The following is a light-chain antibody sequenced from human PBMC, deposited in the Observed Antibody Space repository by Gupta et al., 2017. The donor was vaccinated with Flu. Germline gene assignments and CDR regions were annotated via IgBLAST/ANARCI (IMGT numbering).Light chain of an antibody. CDR3: QQENGCSWT. Sequence: DIQMSHSPSTLSASVGDRATITCRASQSISSWLAWYQQKPGKAPKLLIYKASSLESGVPSRFSGSGSGTEFTLTISSLQPDDFATYYCQQENGCSWTFGQGTKVEIK. CDR1: QSISSW. J-gene: IGKJ1*01. CDR2: KAS. V-gene: IGKV1-5*03.